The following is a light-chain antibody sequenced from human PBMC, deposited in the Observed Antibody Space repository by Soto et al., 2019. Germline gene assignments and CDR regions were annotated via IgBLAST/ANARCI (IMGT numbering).Light chain of an antibody. J-gene: IGLJ3*02. CDR1: NSNIGRYS. Sequence: QSLLTQPPSLSGTPGQRVTISCSGSNSNIGRYSVNWYQHFPGTAPKILIYSDDERPSGVPDRFSGSKSGTSASLAISGLQSEDEAEYYCAAWDDNLNGPLFGGGTKLTVL. V-gene: IGLV1-44*01. CDR2: SDD. CDR3: AAWDDNLNGPL.